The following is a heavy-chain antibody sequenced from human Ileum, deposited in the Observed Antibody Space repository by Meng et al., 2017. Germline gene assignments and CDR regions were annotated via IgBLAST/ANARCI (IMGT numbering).Heavy chain of an antibody. CDR3: AKKACESTTCYRWYY. CDR2: ISGSGGST. Sequence: GGSLRPSCAASGFTLSNYDMSWVRQAPGKGLEWVSVISGSGGSTYYTDSVKGRFTISRDSSKNTLYLQMNSLRAEDTAVYYCAKKACESTTCYRWYYWGQGTLVTVSS. V-gene: IGHV3-23*01. D-gene: IGHD2-2*02. CDR1: GFTLSNYD. J-gene: IGHJ4*02.